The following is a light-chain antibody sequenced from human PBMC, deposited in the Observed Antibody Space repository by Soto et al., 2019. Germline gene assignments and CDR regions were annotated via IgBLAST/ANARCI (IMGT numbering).Light chain of an antibody. J-gene: IGKJ4*01. Sequence: DIQMTQSPSSLSASVGDRVTITCRASQGISNFLAWYQHKPGKVPKLLIYAASTLQSGVPSRFSGSGSATDFALTISSLQPEDVATYYCQKYNSAPSLTFGGGTKVEI. V-gene: IGKV1-27*01. CDR3: QKYNSAPSLT. CDR2: AAS. CDR1: QGISNF.